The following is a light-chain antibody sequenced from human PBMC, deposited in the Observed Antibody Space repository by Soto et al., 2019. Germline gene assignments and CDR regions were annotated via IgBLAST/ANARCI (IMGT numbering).Light chain of an antibody. V-gene: IGLV2-14*01. CDR3: SSYENTGTLVV. J-gene: IGLJ3*02. CDR2: EVA. Sequence: QSALTQPASVSGSPGQSITISCSGSGSDIGTYNFVSWYQHHPGRAPKLIISEVANRPSGVSDRFSGLESSSLASLPISGLQADDESVYYCSSYENTGTLVVFGVGTKVTVL. CDR1: GSDIGTYNF.